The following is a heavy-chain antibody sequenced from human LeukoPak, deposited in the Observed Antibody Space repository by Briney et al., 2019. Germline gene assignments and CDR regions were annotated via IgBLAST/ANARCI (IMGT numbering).Heavy chain of an antibody. V-gene: IGHV4-38-2*02. J-gene: IGHJ4*02. CDR1: GYSISSGYY. Sequence: PSETLSLTCTVSGYSISSGYYWGWIRQPPGKGLEWIGYIYYSGSTNYNPSLKSRVTISVDTSKNQFSLKLHSVAAADTAVYYCARHSAYYYDSSGWFDYWGQGTLVTVSS. CDR3: ARHSAYYYDSSGWFDY. D-gene: IGHD3-22*01. CDR2: IYYSGST.